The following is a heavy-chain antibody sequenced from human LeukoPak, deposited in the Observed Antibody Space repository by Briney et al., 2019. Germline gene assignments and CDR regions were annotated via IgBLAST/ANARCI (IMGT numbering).Heavy chain of an antibody. D-gene: IGHD1-26*01. V-gene: IGHV3-23*01. Sequence: GGSLRLSCAAPGFTFSSYAMSWVRQAPGKGLEWVSAISGSGGSTYYADSVKGRFTISRDNSKNTLYLQMNSLRAEDTAVYYCAKAVGYSGSYYRDWGQGTLVTVSS. J-gene: IGHJ4*02. CDR1: GFTFSSYA. CDR2: ISGSGGST. CDR3: AKAVGYSGSYYRD.